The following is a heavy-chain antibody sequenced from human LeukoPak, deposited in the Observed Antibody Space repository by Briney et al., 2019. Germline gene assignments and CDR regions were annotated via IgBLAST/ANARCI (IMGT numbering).Heavy chain of an antibody. J-gene: IGHJ4*02. CDR3: ARWAPHYGDYWADN. CDR2: IYHTGST. V-gene: IGHV4-4*02. CDR1: GGSISSSNW. Sequence: SGTLSLTCAVSGGSISSSNWWSWVRQPPGKGLEWIGEIYHTGSTNYNPSLKSRVIISVDKSKNQFSLRLSSMTAADTAVYYCARWAPHYGDYWADNWGQGTLVTVSS. D-gene: IGHD4-17*01.